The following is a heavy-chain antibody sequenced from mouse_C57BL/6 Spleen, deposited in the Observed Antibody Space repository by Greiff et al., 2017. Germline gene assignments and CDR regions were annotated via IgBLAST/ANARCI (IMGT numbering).Heavy chain of an antibody. CDR3: ARDGDYYGSSLHYFDY. J-gene: IGHJ2*01. CDR2: IYPGSGST. Sequence: VQLQQPGAELVKPGASVKMSCKASGYTFTSYWITWVKQRPGQGLEWIGDIYPGSGSTNYNEKFKSKATLTVDTSSSTAYMQLSSLTSEDSAVYYSARDGDYYGSSLHYFDYWGQGTTLTVSS. CDR1: GYTFTSYW. D-gene: IGHD1-1*01. V-gene: IGHV1-55*01.